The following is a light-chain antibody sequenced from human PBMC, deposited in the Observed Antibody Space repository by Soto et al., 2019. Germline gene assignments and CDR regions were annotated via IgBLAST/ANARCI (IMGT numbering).Light chain of an antibody. CDR2: GAS. CDR3: QQYNNWPPYT. V-gene: IGKV3-15*01. J-gene: IGKJ2*01. Sequence: EIVMTQSPATLSVSPGERATLFCRASQSVSRNLAWYQQKPGQAPRLLIYGASTRATGIPARFSGSGSGTEFTLTISSLQSEDFEVYYCQQYNNWPPYTFGQGTKLEIK. CDR1: QSVSRN.